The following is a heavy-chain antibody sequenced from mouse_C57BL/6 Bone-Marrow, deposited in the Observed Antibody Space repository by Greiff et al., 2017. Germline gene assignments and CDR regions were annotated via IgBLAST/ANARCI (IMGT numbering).Heavy chain of an antibody. CDR1: GFNIKDDY. CDR2: IDPENGDT. V-gene: IGHV14-4*01. Sequence: EVQLQQSGAELVRPGASVKLSCTASGFNIKDDYMHWVKQRPEQGLEWIGWIDPENGDTDYDQKFQGKATITVDTSSNTAYLQLSSLTSEDTAVYYCTRITAVVSAGAYWGQGTLVTVSA. D-gene: IGHD1-1*01. J-gene: IGHJ3*01. CDR3: TRITAVVSAGAY.